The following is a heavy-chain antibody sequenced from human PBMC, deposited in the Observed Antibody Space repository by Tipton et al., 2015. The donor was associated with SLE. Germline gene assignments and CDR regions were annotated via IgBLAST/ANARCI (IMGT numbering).Heavy chain of an antibody. D-gene: IGHD6-6*01. J-gene: IGHJ3*02. V-gene: IGHV4-38-2*02. Sequence: TLSLTCTVSGYSITSGYYWTWIRQPPGKGLEWIGTIYHSGSTYYNPSLRRRVTISADTSKNQFSLKLRSVTAADTAVYYCARHLPYSSSSKAFDIWGQGTMVTVSS. CDR1: GYSITSGYY. CDR2: IYHSGST. CDR3: ARHLPYSSSSKAFDI.